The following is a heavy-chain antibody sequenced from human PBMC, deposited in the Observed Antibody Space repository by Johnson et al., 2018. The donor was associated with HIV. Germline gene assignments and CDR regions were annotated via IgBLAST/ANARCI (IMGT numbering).Heavy chain of an antibody. J-gene: IGHJ3*02. CDR1: GFTFSSYW. CDR2: IKQEGSEK. D-gene: IGHD3-10*01. Sequence: VQLVESGGGVVQPGGSLRLSCAASGFTFSSYWMSWVRQAPGKGLEWVANIKQEGSEKYYVDYVKGRFTISRDNAKNPLYLQMNSLRAEDTAVYYCARDRGQKQRGGGAFDIWGQGTPVSVSS. V-gene: IGHV3-7*01. CDR3: ARDRGQKQRGGGAFDI.